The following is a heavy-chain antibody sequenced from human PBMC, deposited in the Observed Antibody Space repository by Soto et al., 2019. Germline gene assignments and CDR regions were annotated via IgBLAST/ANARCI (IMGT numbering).Heavy chain of an antibody. CDR2: ISYDGSNK. CDR1: GFTFSSYG. CDR3: AKGLTGSYYGSGY. V-gene: IGHV3-30*18. J-gene: IGHJ4*02. D-gene: IGHD1-26*01. Sequence: QVQLVESGGGVVQPGRSLRLSCAASGFTFSSYGMHWVRQAPGKGLEWVAVISYDGSNKYYADSVKGRFTISRDNSKNTLYLQMNSLRAEDTAVYYGAKGLTGSYYGSGYWGQGTLVTVSS.